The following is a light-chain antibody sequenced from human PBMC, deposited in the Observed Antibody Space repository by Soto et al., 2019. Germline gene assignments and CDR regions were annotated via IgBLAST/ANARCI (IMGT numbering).Light chain of an antibody. CDR2: DAS. V-gene: IGKV3-20*01. CDR3: QQYGPSLIT. J-gene: IGKJ5*01. CDR1: QSVGNN. Sequence: ENVLTQSPGTLSLSPGERATLSCRASQSVGNNLAWYQQRPGQAPTLLISDASTRATGIPDRFSGSGSGTDFTLTISRLKPEDYALYYCQQYGPSLITFGQGTRLESK.